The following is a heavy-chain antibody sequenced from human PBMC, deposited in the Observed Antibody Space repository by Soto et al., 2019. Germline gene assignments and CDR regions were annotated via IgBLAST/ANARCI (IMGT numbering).Heavy chain of an antibody. Sequence: LETLSHTCSVSGGSGSTSSYYLSWIRQAPGKGLEWLGYIFYSGSTNYNPSLKSRVTISLDTPKNQFSLKLTSVTAADTAVYYCAREPRPMVRGVIHNWLDPWGQGTLVTVSS. CDR1: GGSGSTSSYY. D-gene: IGHD3-10*01. CDR3: AREPRPMVRGVIHNWLDP. J-gene: IGHJ5*02. CDR2: IFYSGST. V-gene: IGHV4-61*01.